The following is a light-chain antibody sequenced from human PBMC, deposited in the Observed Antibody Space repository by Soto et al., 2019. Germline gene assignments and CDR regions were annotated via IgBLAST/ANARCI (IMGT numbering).Light chain of an antibody. CDR2: GVV. Sequence: ETELTHSPDTMSLSPGESATLSCRASQDVYNNYLAWYQQTPGQAPRLLIYGVVNRATGIPDRFSGSGSGTDFTLTISGLEPEDSAVYYCQHYDGSPRTFGQGTDLETK. CDR3: QHYDGSPRT. V-gene: IGKV3-20*01. CDR1: QDVYNNY. J-gene: IGKJ2*01.